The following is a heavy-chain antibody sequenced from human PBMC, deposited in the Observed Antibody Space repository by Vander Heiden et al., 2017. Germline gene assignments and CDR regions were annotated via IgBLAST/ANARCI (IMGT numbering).Heavy chain of an antibody. J-gene: IGHJ1*01. CDR3: ARGSRFIAAAGPGYFQH. CDR2: INHSGST. D-gene: IGHD6-13*01. CDR1: GGSFSGYY. Sequence: QVQLQQWGAGLLKPSETLSLTCAVYGGSFSGYYWSWIRQPPGKGLEWSGEINHSGSTNYNPSLKSRVTISVDTSKNQFSLKLSSVTAADTAVYYCARGSRFIAAAGPGYFQHWGQGTLVTVSS. V-gene: IGHV4-34*01.